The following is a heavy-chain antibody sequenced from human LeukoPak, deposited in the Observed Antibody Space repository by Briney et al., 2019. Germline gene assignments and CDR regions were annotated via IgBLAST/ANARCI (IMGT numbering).Heavy chain of an antibody. CDR2: ISGNGDKK. Sequence: PGGSLTLSCAASGFTFSSYAMHWVRQAPGKGPEYVAAISGNGDKKHYGSSVQGRFTVSRDNSKNTLYLQMGSLRTEDMAVYYCARAPPLERIGWYGEDEFRGQGTLVTVSS. CDR3: ARAPPLERIGWYGEDEF. J-gene: IGHJ1*01. V-gene: IGHV3-64*01. D-gene: IGHD6-19*01. CDR1: GFTFSSYA.